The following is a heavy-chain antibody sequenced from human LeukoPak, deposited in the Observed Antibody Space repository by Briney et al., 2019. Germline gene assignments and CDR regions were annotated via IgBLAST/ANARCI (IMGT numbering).Heavy chain of an antibody. CDR3: ARETCGDQAVLFFNYYYYYVDV. D-gene: IGHD3-16*01. CDR1: VVTFSDYY. CDR2: ICSRVSTI. Sequence: GGAPRLSCAPSVVTFSDYYMSWIRDAPGEGGEGGSYICSRVSTIYYAESLKGRFTISRDNAKNSMYLQMNSLRAEDTAVYYCARETCGDQAVLFFNYYYYYVDVWGKGTTVTVSS. J-gene: IGHJ6*03. V-gene: IGHV3-11*01.